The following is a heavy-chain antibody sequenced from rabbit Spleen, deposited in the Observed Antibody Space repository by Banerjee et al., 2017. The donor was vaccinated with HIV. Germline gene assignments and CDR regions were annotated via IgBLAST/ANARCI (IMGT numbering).Heavy chain of an antibody. D-gene: IGHD4-2*01. CDR2: IDVVKSGAV. V-gene: IGHV1S45*01. CDR3: ARDAAGREDFNL. Sequence: EQLEESGGGLATPEGSLTLTCKASGLAFNNYWICWVRQAPGKGLEWLACIDVVKSGAVYYATWAKRRFTISKTSSTTVTLQMTSLTVADTAIYFCARDAAGREDFNLWGPGTLVTVS. CDR1: GLAFNNYW. J-gene: IGHJ4*01.